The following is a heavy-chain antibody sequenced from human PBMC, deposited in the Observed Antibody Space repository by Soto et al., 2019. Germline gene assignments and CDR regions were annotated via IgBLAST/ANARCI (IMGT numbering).Heavy chain of an antibody. D-gene: IGHD6-6*01. J-gene: IGHJ4*02. V-gene: IGHV3-9*01. CDR1: GFTFDDYA. CDR3: AKDINRIAARPEGFDY. CDR2: ISRNSGSI. Sequence: EVQLVESGGGLVQPGRSLRLSCAASGFTFDDYAMHWVRQAPGKGLEWVSGISRNSGSIGYADSVKGRFTISRDNAKNSLYLQMNSLRAEDTALYYCAKDINRIAARPEGFDYWGQGTLVTVSS.